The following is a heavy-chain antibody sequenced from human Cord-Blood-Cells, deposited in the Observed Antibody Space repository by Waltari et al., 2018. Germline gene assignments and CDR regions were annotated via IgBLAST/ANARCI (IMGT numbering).Heavy chain of an antibody. CDR3: ARGIAANY. D-gene: IGHD6-6*01. Sequence: QVQLVQSGAEVKKPGASVKVSCKASGYTFTSYDINWVRQATGQGLEWMGWMNPNSGNTGYAQKFQGRVTMTRKTSVSTACIELSILRSEETAVYYGARGIAANYWGQGTLVTVSS. J-gene: IGHJ4*02. CDR2: MNPNSGNT. V-gene: IGHV1-8*01. CDR1: GYTFTSYD.